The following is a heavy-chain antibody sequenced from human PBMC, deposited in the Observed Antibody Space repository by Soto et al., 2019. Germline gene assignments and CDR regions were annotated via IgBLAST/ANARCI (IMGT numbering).Heavy chain of an antibody. Sequence: QVQLVQSGAEVKKPGSSVKVSCKASGGTFSSYAISWVRQAPGQGLEWMGGIIPIFGTANYAQKFQGRVTVTADESTGAAYMELSSLRSEDTAVYYCAATIRGWELPRVGDHWGQGSLVTVSS. V-gene: IGHV1-69*01. J-gene: IGHJ4*02. CDR3: AATIRGWELPRVGDH. CDR2: IIPIFGTA. D-gene: IGHD1-26*01. CDR1: GGTFSSYA.